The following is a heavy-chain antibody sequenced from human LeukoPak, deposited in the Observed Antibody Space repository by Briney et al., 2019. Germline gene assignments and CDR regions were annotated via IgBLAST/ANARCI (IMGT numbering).Heavy chain of an antibody. CDR2: IRYDGSNK. CDR1: GFTFSSYS. V-gene: IGHV3-30*02. J-gene: IGHJ4*02. Sequence: GGSLRLSCAASGFTFSSYSMNWVRQAPGKGLEWVAFIRYDGSNKYYADSVKGRFTISRDNSKNTLYLQMNSLRAEDTAVYYCAKVRAYYYGSGSSGWRDFDYWGQGTLVTVSS. D-gene: IGHD3-10*01. CDR3: AKVRAYYYGSGSSGWRDFDY.